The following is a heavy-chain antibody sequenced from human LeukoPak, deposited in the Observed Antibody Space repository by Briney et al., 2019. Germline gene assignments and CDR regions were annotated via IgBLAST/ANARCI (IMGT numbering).Heavy chain of an antibody. V-gene: IGHV3-7*01. J-gene: IGHJ6*03. CDR2: IKQDGSEK. CDR3: ARDHTIFGVVNYYYMDV. CDR1: GFIFSSYW. Sequence: PGGSLRLSCAASGFIFSSYWMSWVRQASGKGLEGVANIKQDGSEKNYVDSVKGRFTISRDNAKNSLYLQMNGLRAEDTAVYYCARDHTIFGVVNYYYMDVWGKGTTVTVSS. D-gene: IGHD3-3*01.